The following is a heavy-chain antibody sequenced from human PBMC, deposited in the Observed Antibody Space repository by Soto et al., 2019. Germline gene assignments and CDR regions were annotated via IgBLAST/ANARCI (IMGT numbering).Heavy chain of an antibody. Sequence: EVQLVESGGGLVQPGGSLRLSCAASGFTFSSYWMHWVRQAPGKGLVWVSRINSDGSSTTYADSVKGRFTISRDNAKNTLFLQMNSLRAEDSAVYFCARTYCSGGICYFDYWGQGTLVIVSS. CDR2: INSDGSST. V-gene: IGHV3-74*01. CDR1: GFTFSSYW. D-gene: IGHD2-15*01. CDR3: ARTYCSGGICYFDY. J-gene: IGHJ4*02.